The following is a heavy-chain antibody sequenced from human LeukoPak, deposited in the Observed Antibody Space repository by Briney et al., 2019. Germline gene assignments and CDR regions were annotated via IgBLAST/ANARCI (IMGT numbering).Heavy chain of an antibody. D-gene: IGHD5-18*01. CDR3: ARGQGYSYGYALGY. CDR1: GGSFSGYY. Sequence: SETLSLTCTVYGGSFSGYYWSWIRQPPGKGLEWIGEINHSGSTNYNPSLKSRVTISVDTSKNQFSLKLSSVTAADTAVYYCARGQGYSYGYALGYWGQGTLVTVSS. V-gene: IGHV4-34*01. CDR2: INHSGST. J-gene: IGHJ4*02.